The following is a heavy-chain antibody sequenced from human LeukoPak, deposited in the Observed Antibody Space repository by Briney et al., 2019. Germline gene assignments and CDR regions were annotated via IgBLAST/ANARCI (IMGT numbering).Heavy chain of an antibody. V-gene: IGHV3-48*03. CDR2: ISSSGSTI. Sequence: QSGGSLRLSCAASGFTFSSYEMNWVRQAPGKGLEWVSYISSSGSTIYYADSVKGRFTISRDNAKNSLYLQMNSLRAEDTAVYYCARERASYYGSNWFDPWGQGTLVTVSS. J-gene: IGHJ5*02. D-gene: IGHD3-10*01. CDR3: ARERASYYGSNWFDP. CDR1: GFTFSSYE.